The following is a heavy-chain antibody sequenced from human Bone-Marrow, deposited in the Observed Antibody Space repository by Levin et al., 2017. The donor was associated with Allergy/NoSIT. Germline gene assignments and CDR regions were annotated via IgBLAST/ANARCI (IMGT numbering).Heavy chain of an antibody. CDR1: GYNFIKYD. CDR3: VRRRSYYYGMDV. CDR2: MNPNGGNT. D-gene: IGHD3-10*01. Sequence: ASVKVSCKASGYNFIKYDINWVRQAKGQGLEWMGWMNPNGGNTAYTQKFQGRVAMTTDTSTDTAYMELSGLTSDDTAVYHCVRRRSYYYGMDVWGQGTTVTVSS. V-gene: IGHV1-8*01. J-gene: IGHJ6*02.